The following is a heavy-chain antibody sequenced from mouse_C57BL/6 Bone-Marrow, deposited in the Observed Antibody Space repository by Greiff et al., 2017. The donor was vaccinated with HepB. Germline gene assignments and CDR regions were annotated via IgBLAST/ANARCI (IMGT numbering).Heavy chain of an antibody. CDR1: GYTFTDYN. CDR2: INPNNGGT. D-gene: IGHD2-3*01. Sequence: EVKLMESGPELVKPGASVKIPCKASGYTFTDYNMDWVKQSHGKSLEWIGDINPNNGGTIYNQKFKGKATLTVDKSSSTAYMELRSLTSEDTAVYYCASLSYDGYYVWFANWGQGTLVTVSA. V-gene: IGHV1-18*01. J-gene: IGHJ3*01. CDR3: ASLSYDGYYVWFAN.